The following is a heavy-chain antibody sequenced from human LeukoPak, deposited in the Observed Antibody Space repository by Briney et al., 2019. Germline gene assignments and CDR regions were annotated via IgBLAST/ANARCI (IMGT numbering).Heavy chain of an antibody. Sequence: GGSLRLSCAASGFTFSSYEMNWVRQAPGKGLEWVAVISYDGSNKYYADSVKGRFTISRDNSKNTLYLQMNSLRAEDTAVYYCAKDGSSGYLDYWGQGTLVTVSS. CDR1: GFTFSSYE. V-gene: IGHV3-30*18. D-gene: IGHD3-22*01. CDR2: ISYDGSNK. J-gene: IGHJ4*02. CDR3: AKDGSSGYLDY.